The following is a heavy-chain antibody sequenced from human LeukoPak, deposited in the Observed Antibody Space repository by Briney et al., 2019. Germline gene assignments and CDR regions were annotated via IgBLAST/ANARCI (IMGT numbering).Heavy chain of an antibody. CDR2: FYYTGST. CDR1: GGSISSGGYY. V-gene: IGHV4-39*01. J-gene: IGHJ3*02. CDR3: ARRSGTYHAFDI. D-gene: IGHD1-26*01. Sequence: SETLSLTCTVSGGSISSGGYYWSWIRQPPGKGLEWIGSFYYTGSTFYSPSLKSRVTISVDTSKNQFSLKLSSVTAADTAVYYCARRSGTYHAFDIWGQGTMVTVSS.